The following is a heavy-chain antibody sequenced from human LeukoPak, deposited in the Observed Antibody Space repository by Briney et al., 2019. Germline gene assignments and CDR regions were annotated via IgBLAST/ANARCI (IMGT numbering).Heavy chain of an antibody. V-gene: IGHV3-30*02. J-gene: IGHJ4*02. D-gene: IGHD6-19*01. CDR1: GFTFSSYG. CDR3: AKASSSSGWNYLDY. CDR2: IRYDGSNQ. Sequence: GGSLRLSCAASGFTFSSYGMHWVRQAPGKGLEWVAFIRYDGSNQYYTDSVKGRFTISRDNSKNTLYLQINSLRAEDTAVYYCAKASSSSGWNYLDYWGQGILVTVPS.